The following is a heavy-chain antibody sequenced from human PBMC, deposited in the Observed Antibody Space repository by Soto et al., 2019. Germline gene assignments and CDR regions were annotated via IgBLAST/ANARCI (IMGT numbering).Heavy chain of an antibody. J-gene: IGHJ4*02. D-gene: IGHD3-22*01. CDR3: ARTNYYDSSGYYLGYFDY. CDR1: GYTFTGYY. CDR2: INPNSGGT. Sequence: ASVKVSCKXSGYTFTGYYMHWVRQAPGQGLEWMGWINPNSGGTNYAQKFQGWVTMTRDTSISTAYMELSRLRSDDTAVYYCARTNYYDSSGYYLGYFDYWGQGTLVTVSS. V-gene: IGHV1-2*04.